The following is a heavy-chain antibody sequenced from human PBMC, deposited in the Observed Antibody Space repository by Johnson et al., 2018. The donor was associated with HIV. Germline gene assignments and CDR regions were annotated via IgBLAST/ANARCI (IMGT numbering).Heavy chain of an antibody. CDR2: IDWNGGST. CDR3: TRARYSSSWYNGDAFDI. J-gene: IGHJ3*02. CDR1: GFTFDDYG. Sequence: VQLVESGGGLVQPGRSLRLSCAASGFTFDDYGMSWVRQPPGKGLEWVSGIDWNGGSTSYADSVRGRFTISRDNAKNSLYLQMNSLRAEDTALYYCTRARYSSSWYNGDAFDIWGQGTMVTVSS. V-gene: IGHV3-20*04. D-gene: IGHD6-13*01.